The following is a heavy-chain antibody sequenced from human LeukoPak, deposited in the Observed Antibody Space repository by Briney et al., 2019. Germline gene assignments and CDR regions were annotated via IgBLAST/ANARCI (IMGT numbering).Heavy chain of an antibody. J-gene: IGHJ4*02. CDR1: GFTVSSNY. V-gene: IGHV3-66*01. D-gene: IGHD6-13*01. Sequence: GGSLRLSCAASGFTVSSNYMSWVRQAPGKGLEWVSVIDSGGSTYYADSVKGRFTISRDNPKNTLYLQMNSLRAEDTAVYYCAKDRWAASDYWGQGTLVTVSS. CDR2: IDSGGST. CDR3: AKDRWAASDY.